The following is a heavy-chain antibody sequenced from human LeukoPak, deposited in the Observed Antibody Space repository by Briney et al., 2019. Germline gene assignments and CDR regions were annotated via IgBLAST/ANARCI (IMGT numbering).Heavy chain of an antibody. V-gene: IGHV4-34*01. CDR3: ARDRFHSSGWYDY. CDR1: GGSFSGYY. Sequence: SETLSLTCAVYGGSFSGYYWSWIRQPPGKGLEWIGEINHSGSTNYNPSLKSRVTISVDTSKNQFSLKLSSVTAADTAVYYCARDRFHSSGWYDYWGQGTLVTVSS. J-gene: IGHJ4*02. D-gene: IGHD6-19*01. CDR2: INHSGST.